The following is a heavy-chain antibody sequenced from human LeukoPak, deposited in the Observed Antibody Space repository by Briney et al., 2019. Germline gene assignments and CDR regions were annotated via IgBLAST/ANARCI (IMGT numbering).Heavy chain of an antibody. J-gene: IGHJ4*02. CDR2: ISSSSSYI. Sequence: GGSLRLSCAASGFTFSSYSMNWVRQAPGKGLEWVSSISSSSSYIYYADSVKGRFTISRDNAKNSLYLQMNSLRAEDTAVYYCARDDSMATKGGHDYWGQGTLVTVSS. D-gene: IGHD5-24*01. CDR3: ARDDSMATKGGHDY. CDR1: GFTFSSYS. V-gene: IGHV3-21*01.